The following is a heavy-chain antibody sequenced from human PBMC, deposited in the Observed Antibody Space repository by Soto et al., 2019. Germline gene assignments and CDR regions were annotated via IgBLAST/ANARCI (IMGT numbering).Heavy chain of an antibody. CDR2: INAGNGNT. D-gene: IGHD1-26*01. CDR3: ARTATTADYYYGMDV. Sequence: ASVKVSCKASGXTFTSYAMHWVRQAPGQRLEWMGWINAGNGNTKYSQKFQGRVTITRDTSASTAYMELSSLRSEDTAVYYCARTATTADYYYGMDVWGQGTTVTVS. J-gene: IGHJ6*02. V-gene: IGHV1-3*01. CDR1: GXTFTSYA.